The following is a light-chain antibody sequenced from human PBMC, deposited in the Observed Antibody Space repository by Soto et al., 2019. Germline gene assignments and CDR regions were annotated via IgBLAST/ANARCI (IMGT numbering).Light chain of an antibody. Sequence: EIVLTQSPGTLSLSPGERATLSCRASQTITTLAWYQRRPGQAPRLLIYRVSSRATGVPDRFSGSGSGTEFTLTISSLQSEDFAVYYCEKYGTAPRMLGQGTKVDIK. J-gene: IGKJ1*01. CDR1: QTITT. CDR2: RVS. CDR3: EKYGTAPRM. V-gene: IGKV3-20*01.